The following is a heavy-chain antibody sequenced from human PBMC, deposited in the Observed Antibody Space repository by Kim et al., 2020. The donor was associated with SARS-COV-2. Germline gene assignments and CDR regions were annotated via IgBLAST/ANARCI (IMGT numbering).Heavy chain of an antibody. Sequence: ASVKVSCKSSGYTFTSYDINWVRQATGQGLEWMGWMNPKSGNTGYAQKLQGRVTMTRDTSISTAYMELSSLRSEDTAVYYCARGRPYGSGSYYHPYGMDVWGQWTAVTVSS. J-gene: IGHJ6*02. CDR2: MNPKSGNT. CDR1: GYTFTSYD. CDR3: ARGRPYGSGSYYHPYGMDV. V-gene: IGHV1-8*01. D-gene: IGHD3-10*01.